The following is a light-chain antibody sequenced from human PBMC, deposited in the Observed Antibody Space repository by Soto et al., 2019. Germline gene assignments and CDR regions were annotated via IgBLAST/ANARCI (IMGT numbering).Light chain of an antibody. V-gene: IGKV3-20*01. J-gene: IGKJ1*01. CDR2: DAS. Sequence: EIVLTQSPGTLSLSPGERATLSCRASQSVSSSYLAWYQQKPGQAPRLLIYDASSRATGIPDRFSGSGSGTDFTLTISRLEPEDFAVYYCQQYGSSPWTLGQGTKVEIK. CDR1: QSVSSSY. CDR3: QQYGSSPWT.